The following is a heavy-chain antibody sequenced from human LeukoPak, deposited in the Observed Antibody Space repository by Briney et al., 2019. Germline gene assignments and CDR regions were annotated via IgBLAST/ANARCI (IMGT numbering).Heavy chain of an antibody. D-gene: IGHD2/OR15-2a*01. Sequence: PGGSLRLSCAAPGFTFKTFAMSWVRQAPGKGLEWVSAISPTGDNIYYADSVKGRFTISRDNSRNTLYLQMNSLRVEDTAIYYCAKDLRHRTTCNCYGWLDPWGQGTLVTVSS. V-gene: IGHV3-23*01. J-gene: IGHJ5*02. CDR1: GFTFKTFA. CDR2: ISPTGDNI. CDR3: AKDLRHRTTCNCYGWLDP.